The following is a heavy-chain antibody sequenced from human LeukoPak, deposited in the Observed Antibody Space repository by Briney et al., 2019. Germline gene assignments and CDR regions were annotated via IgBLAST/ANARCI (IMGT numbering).Heavy chain of an antibody. CDR3: ARIMVRGVIVAFDI. CDR2: IKQDGSEK. Sequence: GGSLRLSCAASGFTFSSYWMSWVRQAPGKGLEWVANIKQDGSEKYYVDSVKGRFTFSRDNAKNSLYLQMNSLRAEDTAVYYCARIMVRGVIVAFDIWGQGTMVTVSS. J-gene: IGHJ3*02. D-gene: IGHD3-10*01. CDR1: GFTFSSYW. V-gene: IGHV3-7*01.